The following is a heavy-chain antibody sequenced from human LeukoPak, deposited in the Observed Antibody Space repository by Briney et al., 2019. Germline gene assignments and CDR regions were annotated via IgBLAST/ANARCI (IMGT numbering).Heavy chain of an antibody. J-gene: IGHJ5*02. CDR1: GYSFTNYW. CDR2: IYPGDSDI. Sequence: GECLKISCQGSGYSFTNYWIAWVRQMPGKGLEWMGIIYPGDSDIRYSPSFQGQVTISADKSISTAYLQWSSLRASDTAMYYCARQEYCSGGSCYTWFDPWGQGTLVTVSS. V-gene: IGHV5-51*01. D-gene: IGHD2-15*01. CDR3: ARQEYCSGGSCYTWFDP.